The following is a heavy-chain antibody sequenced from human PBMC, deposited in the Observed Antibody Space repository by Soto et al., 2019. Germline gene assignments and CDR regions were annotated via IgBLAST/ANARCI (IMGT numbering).Heavy chain of an antibody. CDR2: IFPMLGTT. J-gene: IGHJ4*02. D-gene: IGHD6-6*01. V-gene: IGHV1-69*09. Sequence: QVQLVQSGADVRKPGSSVKVSCKASGGTFSSFAISWVRQAPGQGLEWMGRIFPMLGTTKYGQKFQGRLTMIADKSSNIAYMELNSLRSEDTALYYCAREGYTTSSIHSFLDSWGQGTLVTVSS. CDR1: GGTFSSFA. CDR3: AREGYTTSSIHSFLDS.